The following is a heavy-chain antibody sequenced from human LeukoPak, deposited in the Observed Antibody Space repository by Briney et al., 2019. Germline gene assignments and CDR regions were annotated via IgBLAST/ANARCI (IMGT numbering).Heavy chain of an antibody. J-gene: IGHJ4*02. D-gene: IGHD2-15*01. V-gene: IGHV3-23*01. CDR3: AKTYCSGGSCYIDGYFDY. CDR1: GFTFSSYA. Sequence: GGSLRLSCAASGFTFSSYAMSWVRQAPGKGLEWVSAISGSGGSTYYADSVKGRFTISRDNSKNTLYLQMNSLRAEDTAVYYCAKTYCSGGSCYIDGYFDYWGQGTLVTVSS. CDR2: ISGSGGST.